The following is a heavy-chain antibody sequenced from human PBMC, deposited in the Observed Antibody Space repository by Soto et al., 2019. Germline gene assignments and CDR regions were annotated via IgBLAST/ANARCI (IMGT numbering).Heavy chain of an antibody. Sequence: SETLSLTCTVSGGSISSSSYYWGWIRQPPGKGLEWIGSIYYSGSTYYNPSLKSRVTISVDTSKNQFSLKLSSVTAADTAVYYCARGGYCSGGSCYDRVDAFDIWGQGTVVTVSS. CDR3: ARGGYCSGGSCYDRVDAFDI. J-gene: IGHJ3*02. D-gene: IGHD2-15*01. CDR2: IYYSGST. V-gene: IGHV4-39*01. CDR1: GGSISSSSYY.